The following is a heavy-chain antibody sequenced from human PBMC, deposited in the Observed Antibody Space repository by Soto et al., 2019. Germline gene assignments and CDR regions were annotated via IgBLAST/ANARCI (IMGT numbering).Heavy chain of an antibody. D-gene: IGHD3-9*01. J-gene: IGHJ2*01. CDR1: GFTFSGSA. Sequence: EVQLVESGGGLVQPGGALKLSCTASGFTFSGSAVHWVRQASGSGLEWLGRIRSKTYNYATAYAASVKGRFTISRDDSKNTAYLQMNNLKTEDTALYYCTRGSGKTGWYFDLWGRGMLVTVSS. V-gene: IGHV3-73*02. CDR2: IRSKTYNYAT. CDR3: TRGSGKTGWYFDL.